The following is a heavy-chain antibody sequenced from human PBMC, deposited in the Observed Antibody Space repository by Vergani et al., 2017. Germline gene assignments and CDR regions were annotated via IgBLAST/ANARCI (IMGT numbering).Heavy chain of an antibody. CDR3: AIPRYSSNPPLY. J-gene: IGHJ4*02. Sequence: QVHLVQSGAEVKKPGSSVKVSCKASGGTFSSYAINWVRQAPGQGLEWMGRIIPMFATANYAQKFQGRVTITADESTSTAYMELSSLRSEDTAVYYCAIPRYSSNPPLYWGQGTLVTVSS. D-gene: IGHD6-13*01. CDR1: GGTFSSYA. V-gene: IGHV1-69*13. CDR2: IIPMFATA.